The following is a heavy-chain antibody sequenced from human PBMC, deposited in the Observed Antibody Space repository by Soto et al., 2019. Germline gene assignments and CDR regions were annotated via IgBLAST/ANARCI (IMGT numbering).Heavy chain of an antibody. CDR3: ARDKIPAAIRKAPNWFDP. CDR1: GFTFSSYA. V-gene: IGHV3-30-3*01. J-gene: IGHJ5*02. CDR2: ISYDGSNK. D-gene: IGHD2-2*02. Sequence: PGGSLRLSCAASGFTFSSYAMHWVRQAPGKGLEWVAVISYDGSNKYYADSVKGRFTISRDNSKNTLYLQMNSLRAEDTAVYYCARDKIPAAIRKAPNWFDPWGQGTLVTVSS.